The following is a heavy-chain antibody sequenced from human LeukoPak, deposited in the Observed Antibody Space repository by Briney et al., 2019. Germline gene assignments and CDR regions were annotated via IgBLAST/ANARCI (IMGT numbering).Heavy chain of an antibody. CDR2: IYYSGST. D-gene: IGHD6-19*01. V-gene: IGHV4-59*01. CDR1: GGSISTYY. Sequence: PSETLSLTCTVSGGSISTYYWSWIRQPPGKALEWIGYIYYSGSTNYNPSLKSRVTISVDTSKNQFSLKLRSVTAADTAVYYCATGPGIAVAGSYFDYWGQGTLVTVSS. CDR3: ATGPGIAVAGSYFDY. J-gene: IGHJ4*02.